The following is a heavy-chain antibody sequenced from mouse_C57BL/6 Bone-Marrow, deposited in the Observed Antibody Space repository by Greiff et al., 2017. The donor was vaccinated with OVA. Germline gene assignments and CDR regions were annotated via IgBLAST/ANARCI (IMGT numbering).Heavy chain of an antibody. CDR3: AGELTGTWSFAN. D-gene: IGHD1-1*02. J-gene: IGHJ3*01. CDR1: GFTFKNSY. Sequence: EVKLQESVAELVRPGASVKLSCTASGFTFKNSYMHWVKQRPEQGLEWIGRIDPANGNTKYAPKFQGKATITADTSSNTAYLQLSSLTSEDSAIYYRAGELTGTWSFANGGKGTLVTVSA. CDR2: IDPANGNT. V-gene: IGHV14-3*01.